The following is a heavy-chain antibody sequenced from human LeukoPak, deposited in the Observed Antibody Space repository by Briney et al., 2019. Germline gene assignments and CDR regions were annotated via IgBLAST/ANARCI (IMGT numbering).Heavy chain of an antibody. CDR1: GFTFSSYS. D-gene: IGHD2-8*01. CDR2: ISSSSSYI. J-gene: IGHJ3*02. V-gene: IGHV3-21*01. Sequence: GGSLRLSCAASGFTFSSYSMNWARQAPGKGLEWVSSISSSSSYIYYADSVKGRFTISRDNAKNSLYLQVNSLRAEDTAVYYCARSNLYSTSLDAFDIWGQGTMVTVSS. CDR3: ARSNLYSTSLDAFDI.